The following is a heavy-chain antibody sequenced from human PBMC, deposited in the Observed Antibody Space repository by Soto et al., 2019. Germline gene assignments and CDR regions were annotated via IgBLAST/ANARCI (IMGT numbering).Heavy chain of an antibody. CDR3: ASEIDATTATSLDY. Sequence: ASVKVSCKASGYTFSNCAMHWVRQAPGQGLEWMGWINAGNGDTKYSQKFQDRVTITRDTSASTAYMELSSLRFEDTAVYYCASEIDATTATSLDYWGQGXLVTVSS. J-gene: IGHJ4*02. V-gene: IGHV1-3*01. D-gene: IGHD4-17*01. CDR1: GYTFSNCA. CDR2: INAGNGDT.